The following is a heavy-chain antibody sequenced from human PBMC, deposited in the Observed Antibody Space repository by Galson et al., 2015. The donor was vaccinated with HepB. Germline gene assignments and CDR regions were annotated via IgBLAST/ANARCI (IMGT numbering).Heavy chain of an antibody. D-gene: IGHD4-17*01. Sequence: PALVKPTQTLTLTCTFSGFSLSTSGVGVGWIRQPPGKALEWLALIYWNDDKRYSPSLKSRLTITKDTSKNQVVLTMTNMDPVDTATYYWAHSLHYGTRFRNWFDPWGQGTLVTVSS. J-gene: IGHJ5*02. CDR3: AHSLHYGTRFRNWFDP. V-gene: IGHV2-5*01. CDR1: GFSLSTSGVG. CDR2: IYWNDDK.